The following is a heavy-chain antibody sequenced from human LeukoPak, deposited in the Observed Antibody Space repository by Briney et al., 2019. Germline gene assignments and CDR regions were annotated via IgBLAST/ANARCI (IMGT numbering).Heavy chain of an antibody. CDR3: ARDFSRTRSSGWSYYGMDV. V-gene: IGHV3-33*01. D-gene: IGHD6-19*01. CDR2: IWYDGSNK. CDR1: GFTFSSYG. J-gene: IGHJ6*02. Sequence: GRSLRLSCAASGFTFSSYGMHWVRQAPGKGLEWVAVIWYDGSNKYYADSVKGRFTISRDNSKNTLYLQMNSLRAEDTAVYYCARDFSRTRSSGWSYYGMDVWGQGTTVTVSS.